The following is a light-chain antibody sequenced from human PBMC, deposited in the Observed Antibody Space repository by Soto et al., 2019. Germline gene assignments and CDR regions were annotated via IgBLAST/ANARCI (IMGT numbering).Light chain of an antibody. V-gene: IGKV1-5*03. CDR3: QHNNSYPWT. Sequence: IQMTQSPSTLSASVGNRVTITCRASQSISSWLAWYQQKPGKAPKILIYKASSLESGFPSRFSGSGSGTEFTLTISSLQPDDFATYYCQHNNSYPWTFGQGTKV. J-gene: IGKJ1*01. CDR2: KAS. CDR1: QSISSW.